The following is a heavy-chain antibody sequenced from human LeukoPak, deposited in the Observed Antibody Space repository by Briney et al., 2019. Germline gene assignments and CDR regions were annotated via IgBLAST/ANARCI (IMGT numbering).Heavy chain of an antibody. D-gene: IGHD3-9*01. J-gene: IGHJ3*02. Sequence: ASLKVSCKVSGYTLTELSMHWVRQAPGKGLDLIGNFDPEDGETIYAQKFQGRVTMTEDTSTDTAYMELSSLRSEDTAVYFCAKEADYDILTGYYTGYGAFDIWGQGTMVTVSS. CDR2: FDPEDGET. CDR3: AKEADYDILTGYYTGYGAFDI. CDR1: GYTLTELS. V-gene: IGHV1-24*01.